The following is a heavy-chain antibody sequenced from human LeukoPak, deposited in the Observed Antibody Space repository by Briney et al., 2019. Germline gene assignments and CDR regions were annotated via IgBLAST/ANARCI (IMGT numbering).Heavy chain of an antibody. V-gene: IGHV3-21*01. CDR2: ISSSSSYI. D-gene: IGHD1/OR15-1a*01. CDR3: ARVRGNWYNLDY. Sequence: PGGSLRLSCAASGFTLSSYSMNWVRQAPGKGLEWVSSISSSSSYIYYADSVKGRFTISRDNAKNSLYLQMNSLGAEDTAVYYCARVRGNWYNLDYWGQGTLVTVSS. CDR1: GFTLSSYS. J-gene: IGHJ4*02.